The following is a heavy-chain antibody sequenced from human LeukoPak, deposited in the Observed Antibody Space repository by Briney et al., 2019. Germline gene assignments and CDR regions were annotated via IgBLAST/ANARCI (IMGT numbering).Heavy chain of an antibody. CDR1: GFTLSSYA. CDR2: TSSSDSGK. CDR3: VRDLGYDRSPYWQKYFDS. J-gene: IGHJ4*02. Sequence: GGSLRLSCVVSGFTLSSYAMSWVRQAPGKGLEWVAATSSSDSGKYHADSVRGRFTISRDNSKNTVYLQMNSLRAEDTAVYYCVRDLGYDRSPYWQKYFDSWGPGTLVTVSS. D-gene: IGHD3-22*01. V-gene: IGHV3-23*01.